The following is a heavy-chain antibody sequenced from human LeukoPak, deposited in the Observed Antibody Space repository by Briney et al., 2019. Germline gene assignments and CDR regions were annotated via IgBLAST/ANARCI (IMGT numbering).Heavy chain of an antibody. CDR1: GGSISSSSYY. D-gene: IGHD4/OR15-4a*01. J-gene: IGHJ4*02. CDR2: INHSGST. CDR3: ARAGYGGNLDY. V-gene: IGHV4-39*07. Sequence: PSETLSLTCTVSGGSISSSSYYWSWIRQPPGKGLEWIGEINHSGSTNYNPSLKSRVTISVDTSKNQFSLKLSSVTAADTAVYYCARAGYGGNLDYWGQGTLVTVSS.